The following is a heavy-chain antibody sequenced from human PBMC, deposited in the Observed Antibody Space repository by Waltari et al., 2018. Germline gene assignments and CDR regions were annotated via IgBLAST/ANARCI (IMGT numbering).Heavy chain of an antibody. Sequence: QVQLQESGPGLVKPSQTLSLTCTVSGGSISSGDYYWSWIRQPPGKGLEWIGYIYYSGSTYYNPSLKSRFSRSADTSENQLSLKVSSVNAADTAGYYCARGPRYGGNSEEYFQHWGQGTLVTVSS. CDR2: IYYSGST. CDR1: GGSISSGDYY. CDR3: ARGPRYGGNSEEYFQH. V-gene: IGHV4-30-4*08. J-gene: IGHJ1*01. D-gene: IGHD2-21*02.